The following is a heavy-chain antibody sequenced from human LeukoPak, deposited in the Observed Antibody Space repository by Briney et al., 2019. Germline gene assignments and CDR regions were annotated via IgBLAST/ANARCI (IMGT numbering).Heavy chain of an antibody. D-gene: IGHD2-15*01. CDR1: GFTFSSYW. Sequence: GGSLRLSCAASGFTFSSYWMHWVRQVPGKGLVWVSRITSEGSSTSYADSVKGRFTISRDNAKNTLYLQMNSLRAEDTAVYYCARGSSVVALNWGQGTLVTVSS. V-gene: IGHV3-74*01. J-gene: IGHJ4*02. CDR2: ITSEGSST. CDR3: ARGSSVVALN.